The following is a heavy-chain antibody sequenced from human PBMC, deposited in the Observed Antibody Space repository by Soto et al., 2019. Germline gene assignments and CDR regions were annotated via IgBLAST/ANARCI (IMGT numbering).Heavy chain of an antibody. J-gene: IGHJ4*02. D-gene: IGHD5-12*01. CDR1: GSSLSTSRER. CDR3: AQYRYEIFEY. V-gene: IGHV2-5*02. Sequence: SGPTHTDPPRTLTLTCPFCGSSLSTSREREGSIRQPPGKALDRLGLIYWDGDKRYSPSMKSRLTITKDTSKNQVVLTMTNMDLVDTATYYGAQYRYEIFEYRGQGALVTVSS. CDR2: IYWDGDK.